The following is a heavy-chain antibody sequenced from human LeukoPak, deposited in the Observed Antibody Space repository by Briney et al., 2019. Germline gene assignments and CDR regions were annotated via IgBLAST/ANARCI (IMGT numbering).Heavy chain of an antibody. V-gene: IGHV4-59*08. CDR1: GGSISNYY. Sequence: PSETLSLTCTVSGGSISNYYWSWIRQPPQKGLEWIGYIYYSGSTNYNPSLKSRLTISVDTSKNQFSLKLSSVTAADTAVYYCARSYGDYITGAYAFDVWGQGTMVTVSS. CDR3: ARSYGDYITGAYAFDV. J-gene: IGHJ3*01. CDR2: IYYSGST. D-gene: IGHD4-17*01.